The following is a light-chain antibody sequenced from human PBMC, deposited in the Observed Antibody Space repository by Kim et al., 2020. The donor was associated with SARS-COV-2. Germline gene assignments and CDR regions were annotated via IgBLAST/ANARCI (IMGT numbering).Light chain of an antibody. CDR3: QQYYSTPTWT. CDR2: WAS. V-gene: IGKV4-1*01. Sequence: TINCKSSQSVLYSSNNKNYLAWYQHKPGQPPKLLIYWASTRESGVPDRFSGSGSGTDFTLTISSLQAEDVAVYYCQQYYSTPTWTFGQGTKVDIK. CDR1: QSVLYSSNNKNY. J-gene: IGKJ1*01.